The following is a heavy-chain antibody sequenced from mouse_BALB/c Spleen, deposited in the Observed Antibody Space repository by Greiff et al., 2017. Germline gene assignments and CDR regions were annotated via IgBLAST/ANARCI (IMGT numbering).Heavy chain of an antibody. CDR3: TREDYASRSDRFAY. J-gene: IGHJ3*01. V-gene: IGHV1S81*02. Sequence: VQLQQPGAELVKPGASVKLSCKASGYTFTSYYMYWVKQRPGQGLEWIGGINPGNGGTNFNEKFKSKATMTVDKSSSTAYMQLSSLTSEDSAVYYCTREDYASRSDRFAYWGQGTLVTVSA. D-gene: IGHD2-4*01. CDR2: INPGNGGT. CDR1: GYTFTSYY.